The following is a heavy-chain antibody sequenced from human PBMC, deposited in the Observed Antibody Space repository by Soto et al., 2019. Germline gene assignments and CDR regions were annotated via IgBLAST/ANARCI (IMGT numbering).Heavy chain of an antibody. J-gene: IGHJ4*02. D-gene: IGHD6-19*01. CDR1: VGAVSGDY. CDR2: INHSGST. Sequence: SEPLSLPCTVYVGAVSGDYWRWVRHRPVKGLEWIGEINHSGSTNYNPSLKSRVTISVDTSKNQFSLKLSSVTAADTAVYYCASRIAVAGDEPYYFDYWGQGTLVTVSS. CDR3: ASRIAVAGDEPYYFDY. V-gene: IGHV4-34*01.